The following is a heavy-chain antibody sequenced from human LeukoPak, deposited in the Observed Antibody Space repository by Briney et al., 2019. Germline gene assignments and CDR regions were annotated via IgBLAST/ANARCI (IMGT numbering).Heavy chain of an antibody. J-gene: IGHJ5*01. V-gene: IGHV1-46*01. CDR1: GFIFTNYY. CDR2: IDPRGGTR. D-gene: IGHD3-10*01. CDR3: ARGSPLVCYFDC. Sequence: ASVKVSCKASGFIFTNYYMHWVRQAPGQVLEWMGFIDPRGGTRSYAQNFQGRVTMTWDTSASTVYMELSSLRSEDTAVYYCARGSPLVCYFDCWGQGTLVTVSS.